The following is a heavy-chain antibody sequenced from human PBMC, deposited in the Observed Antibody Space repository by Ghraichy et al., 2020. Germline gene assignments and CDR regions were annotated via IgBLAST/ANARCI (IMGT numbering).Heavy chain of an antibody. CDR1: GFTFSSYA. D-gene: IGHD6-19*01. J-gene: IGHJ4*02. CDR2: ISGSGGST. CDR3: ANFKHSARQWLADMIFDY. Sequence: GESLNISCAASGFTFSSYAMSWVRQAPGKGLEWVSAISGSGGSTYYADSVKGRFTISRDNSKNTLYLQMNSLRAEDTAVYYCANFKHSARQWLADMIFDYWGQGTLVTVSS. V-gene: IGHV3-23*01.